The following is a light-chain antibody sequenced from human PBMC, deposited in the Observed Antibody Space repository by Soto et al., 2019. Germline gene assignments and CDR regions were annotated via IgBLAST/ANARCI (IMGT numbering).Light chain of an antibody. Sequence: QSALTQPASVSGSPGQSITISCTGTSSDVGDHNSVSWYQQQPGKAPKLMIYAVSNRPSGVSNRFSGSKSGNTASLTISGLQAEDEADYYCSSYTTSTTVIFGGGTKLPS. J-gene: IGLJ2*01. CDR1: SSDVGDHNS. CDR3: SSYTTSTTVI. CDR2: AVS. V-gene: IGLV2-14*03.